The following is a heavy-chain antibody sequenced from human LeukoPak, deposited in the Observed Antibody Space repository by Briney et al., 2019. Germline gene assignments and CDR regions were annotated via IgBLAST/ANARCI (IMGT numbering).Heavy chain of an antibody. D-gene: IGHD3-10*01. V-gene: IGHV3-23*01. CDR2: ISGSGGRP. J-gene: IGHJ4*02. Sequence: PGGSLRHSCAASGFTSISYAMSWVGQAPGKGLEWVSPISGSGGRPYYADSVTGRFTISRDNSKKPPYRQMNSLRAEDTAVYYCANRWFGEYDYWGQGTRVTVSS. CDR1: GFTSISYA. CDR3: ANRWFGEYDY.